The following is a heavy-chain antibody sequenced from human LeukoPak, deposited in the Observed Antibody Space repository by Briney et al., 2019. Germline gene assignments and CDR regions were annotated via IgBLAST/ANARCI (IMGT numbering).Heavy chain of an antibody. D-gene: IGHD3-22*01. Sequence: GASVKVSCKASGYTFTRYGISWVRQAPGQGLEWMGWISAYNGNTNYAQKLQGRVTMTTDTSTSTAYMELRSLRSDDTAVYYCARDGDPKYYYDSSGYYSYWGQGTLVTVSS. CDR1: GYTFTRYG. CDR2: ISAYNGNT. V-gene: IGHV1-18*01. J-gene: IGHJ4*02. CDR3: ARDGDPKYYYDSSGYYSY.